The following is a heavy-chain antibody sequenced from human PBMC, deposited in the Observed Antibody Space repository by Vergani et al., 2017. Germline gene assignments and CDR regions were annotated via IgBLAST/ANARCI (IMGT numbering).Heavy chain of an antibody. J-gene: IGHJ4*02. CDR2: IYYSGST. CDR3: ARDSWDGYKNHVDN. Sequence: QVQLQESGPGLVKPSQTLSLTCTVSGGSISSGGYYWSWLRQHPGKGLEWIGYIYYSGSTYYNPSLKSRVIISVDTSKNQFYLKLSSVTAADTAVYYCARDSWDGYKNHVDNWGQGTLVTVSS. D-gene: IGHD5-24*01. V-gene: IGHV4-31*03. CDR1: GGSISSGGYY.